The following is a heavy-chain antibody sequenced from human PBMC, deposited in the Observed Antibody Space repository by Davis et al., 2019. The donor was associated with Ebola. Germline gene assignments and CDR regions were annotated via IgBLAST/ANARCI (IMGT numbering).Heavy chain of an antibody. CDR2: IRSKANSYAT. D-gene: IGHD2-21*02. CDR1: GFTFSGSA. CDR3: TSGFVVTKNFDL. J-gene: IGHJ2*01. V-gene: IGHV3-73*01. Sequence: GESLKISCAASGFTFSGSAMHWVRQASGKGLEWVGRIRSKANSYATAYAASVKGRFTISRDDSKNTAYLQMNSLKTEDTAVYYCTSGFVVTKNFDLWGRGTPVTVSS.